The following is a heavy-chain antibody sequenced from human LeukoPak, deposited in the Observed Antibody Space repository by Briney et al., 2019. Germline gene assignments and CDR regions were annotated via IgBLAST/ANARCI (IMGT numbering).Heavy chain of an antibody. D-gene: IGHD6-19*01. V-gene: IGHV3-23*01. CDR2: ISGSGGST. CDR3: AKSSSGWYNWFDP. CDR1: GFTFSSYA. J-gene: IGHJ5*02. Sequence: GGSLRLSCAASGFTFSSYAMSWVRRAPGKGLEWGSAISGSGGSTYYADSVKGRFTISRDNSKNTLYLQMNSLRAEDTAVYYCAKSSSGWYNWFDPWGQGTLVTVSS.